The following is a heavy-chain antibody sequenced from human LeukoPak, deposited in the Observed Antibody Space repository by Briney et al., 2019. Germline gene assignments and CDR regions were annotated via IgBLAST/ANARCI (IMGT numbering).Heavy chain of an antibody. CDR3: ARAGLWDFSDTSGYHNAAFDI. CDR1: GYTFIDYY. J-gene: IGHJ3*02. CDR2: IYPNSGGT. Sequence: ASVKVSCKASGYTFIDYYMHWVRQAPGQGLEWMGWIYPNSGGTNYAQNFQGRVTMTRDTSISTAYMELSRLRSDDTAVYYCARAGLWDFSDTSGYHNAAFDIWGQGTMVTVSS. D-gene: IGHD3-22*01. V-gene: IGHV1-2*02.